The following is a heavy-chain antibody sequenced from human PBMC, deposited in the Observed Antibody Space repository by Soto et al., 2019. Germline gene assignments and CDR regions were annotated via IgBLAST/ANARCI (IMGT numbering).Heavy chain of an antibody. CDR1: GGSISSGGYY. CDR2: IYYSGST. Sequence: PSETLSLTCTVSGGSISSGGYYWSWLRQHPGKGLEWIGYIYYSGSTYYNPSLKSRVTISVDTSKNQFSLKLSSVTAADTAVYYCARVVVAATFDYWGQGTLVTVSS. J-gene: IGHJ4*02. V-gene: IGHV4-31*03. D-gene: IGHD2-15*01. CDR3: ARVVVAATFDY.